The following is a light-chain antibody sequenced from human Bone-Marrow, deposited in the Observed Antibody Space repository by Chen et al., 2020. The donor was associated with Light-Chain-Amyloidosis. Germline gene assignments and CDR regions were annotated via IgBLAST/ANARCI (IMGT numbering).Light chain of an antibody. J-gene: IGLJ3*02. CDR2: RDS. CDR3: SAWDDSLNSWV. Sequence: QSALTQPPSASGAPGQRVTISCSGSSSNIGSATVNWYQLLPGTAPKLLIYRDSLRPPGVPDRLSGSKSGTSASLAISGLQSGDEGDYYCSAWDDSLNSWVFGGGTRLTVL. V-gene: IGLV1-44*01. CDR1: SSNIGSAT.